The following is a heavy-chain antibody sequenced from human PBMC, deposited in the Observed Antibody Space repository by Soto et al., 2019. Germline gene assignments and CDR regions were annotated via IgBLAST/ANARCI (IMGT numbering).Heavy chain of an antibody. D-gene: IGHD6-13*01. Sequence: PSETLSLTCTVSGGSISSYYWSWIRQPPGKGLEWIGYIYYSGSTNYNPSLKSRVTISVDTSKNQFSLKLSSVTAADTAVYYCARSEIAGVFDYWGQGTLVTVS. CDR2: IYYSGST. CDR1: GGSISSYY. V-gene: IGHV4-59*01. J-gene: IGHJ4*02. CDR3: ARSEIAGVFDY.